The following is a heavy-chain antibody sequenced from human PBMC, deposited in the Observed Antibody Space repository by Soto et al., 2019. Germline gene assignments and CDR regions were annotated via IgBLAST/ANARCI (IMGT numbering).Heavy chain of an antibody. CDR2: IHHSGST. CDR3: ARDQGSHPGD. V-gene: IGHV4-4*02. Sequence: QVQLQKSGPGLVRPSGTVSLTCAVSGVSISSDNWWSWVRQPPGKALEWIGEIHHSGSTNYNPSLKSRVTMSVLPSKELFSLTLNSVTAADTASYYCARDQGSHPGDWGQGTLVSVSS. J-gene: IGHJ4*02. D-gene: IGHD6-13*01. CDR1: GVSISSDNW.